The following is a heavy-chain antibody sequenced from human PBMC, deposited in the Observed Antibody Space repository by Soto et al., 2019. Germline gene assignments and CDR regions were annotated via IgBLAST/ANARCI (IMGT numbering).Heavy chain of an antibody. CDR2: ISTYKKDT. D-gene: IGHD1-26*01. V-gene: IGHV1-18*01. Sequence: QVQLVQSGAEVKKPGASVKVSCKASGYTFTNYGITWVRQAPGQGLEWMGWISTYKKDTDYAQKLQGRVTMTTDTSTSTAYMELRSRESDDTAVYYCARSDSGIYIDWGQGTLVIVSS. CDR1: GYTFTNYG. CDR3: ARSDSGIYID. J-gene: IGHJ4*02.